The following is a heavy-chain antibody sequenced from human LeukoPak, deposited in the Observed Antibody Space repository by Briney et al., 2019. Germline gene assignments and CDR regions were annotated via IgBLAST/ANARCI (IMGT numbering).Heavy chain of an antibody. CDR2: ISPSSGAT. CDR1: GHTFTDHY. V-gene: IGHV1-2*02. J-gene: IGHJ4*02. CDR3: ARAVAGTLYSY. D-gene: IGHD6-19*01. Sequence: GASVKVSCKVSGHTFTDHYIHWVRQAPGQGLEWMGWISPSSGATNYAQKFQGRFTLTRDTSISTAYMDLSSLRSEDTAVYYCARAVAGTLYSYWGQGTLVTVSS.